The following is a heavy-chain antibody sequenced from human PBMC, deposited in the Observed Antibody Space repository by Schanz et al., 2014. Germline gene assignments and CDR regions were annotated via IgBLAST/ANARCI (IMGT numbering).Heavy chain of an antibody. CDR2: VHPGGST. CDR1: GFIVRSNY. Sequence: EVQLVESGGGLVQPGGSLRLSCAVSGFIVRSNYMTWVRQAPGKGLEWVSFVHPGGSTYYPDSVKGRFTISRDSSKNTLYLQMSSLRADDTAVYYCAKAADWPVTRFDPWGQGTLVTVSS. J-gene: IGHJ5*02. CDR3: AKAADWPVTRFDP. D-gene: IGHD3-9*01. V-gene: IGHV3-66*01.